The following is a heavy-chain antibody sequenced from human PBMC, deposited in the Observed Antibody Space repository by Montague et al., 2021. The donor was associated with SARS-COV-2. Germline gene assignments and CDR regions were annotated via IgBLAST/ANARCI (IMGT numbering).Heavy chain of an antibody. V-gene: IGHV4-61*02. Sequence: TLFLTCTVSFGSISSGSYYWSWIRQPAGKGLEWIGRIYTSGSTNYNPSLKSRVTMSVDTSKNHFSLKLSSVTAADTAVYYCARGRFYYDSGELGSWGQGTLVTVSS. J-gene: IGHJ5*02. CDR2: IYTSGST. D-gene: IGHD3-22*01. CDR3: ARGRFYYDSGELGS. CDR1: FGSISSGSYY.